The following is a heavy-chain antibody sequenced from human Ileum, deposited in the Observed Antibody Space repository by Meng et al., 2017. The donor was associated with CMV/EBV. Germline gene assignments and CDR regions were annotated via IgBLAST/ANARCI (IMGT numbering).Heavy chain of an antibody. CDR3: AREGSGSGYDRGEYDAFDI. V-gene: IGHV3-23*01. Sequence: GGSLRLSCAASGFSLTDYTVSWVRQAPGKGLEWVSSCSGVGVSTYYADSVKGRFTISRDTSKNTLYLQMDSLRAEDTAVYYCAREGSGSGYDRGEYDAFDIWGQGTMVT. CDR2: CSGVGVST. CDR1: GFSLTDYT. J-gene: IGHJ3*02. D-gene: IGHD5-12*01.